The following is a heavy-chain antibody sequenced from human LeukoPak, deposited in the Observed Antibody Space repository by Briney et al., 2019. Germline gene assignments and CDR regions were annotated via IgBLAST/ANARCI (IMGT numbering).Heavy chain of an antibody. Sequence: KASETLSLTCAVYGGSFSGYYWSWIRQPPGRGLEWIGEINHSGSTNYNPSLKSRVTISVDTSKNQFSLKLSSVTAAGTAVYYCARGAPQIQLWFKYYYYYYMHVWGKGTTVTVSS. V-gene: IGHV4-34*01. CDR3: ARGAPQIQLWFKYYYYYYMHV. J-gene: IGHJ6*03. CDR1: GGSFSGYY. D-gene: IGHD5-18*01. CDR2: INHSGST.